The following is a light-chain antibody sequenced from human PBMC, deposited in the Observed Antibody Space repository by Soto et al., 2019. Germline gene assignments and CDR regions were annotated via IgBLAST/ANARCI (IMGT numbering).Light chain of an antibody. CDR1: ESVSSN. CDR2: AAS. Sequence: EIVMTQSPDTLIVSPGERVTFSCRASESVSSNVAWYQQKPGQAPRLLIYAASTRATGVSARFSGWGSGIDFTLTISSLQSEDFAVYYCQHYNNWPPMYSFGQGTKVDI. V-gene: IGKV3-15*01. CDR3: QHYNNWPPMYS. J-gene: IGKJ2*01.